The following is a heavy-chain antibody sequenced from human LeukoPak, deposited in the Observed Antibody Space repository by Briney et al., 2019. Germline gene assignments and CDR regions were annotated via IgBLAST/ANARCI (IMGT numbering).Heavy chain of an antibody. CDR2: ISGSGGST. J-gene: IGHJ4*02. CDR1: GFTFSSYA. Sequence: PGVSLRLSCAASGFTFSSYAMSWVRQAPGKGLEWVSAISGSGGSTYYADSVKGRFTISRDNSKNTLYLQMNSLRAEDTAVYYCAKDQLLWFRELSVGYYFDYWGQGTLVTVSS. V-gene: IGHV3-23*01. CDR3: AKDQLLWFRELSVGYYFDY. D-gene: IGHD3-10*01.